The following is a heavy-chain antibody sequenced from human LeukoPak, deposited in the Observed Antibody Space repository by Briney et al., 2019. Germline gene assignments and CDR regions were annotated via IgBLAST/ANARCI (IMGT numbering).Heavy chain of an antibody. CDR3: AKSANGYSSS. CDR1: GVSIKNNY. Sequence: SETLSLTCIVSGVSIKNNYWSWMRQPPGKGLEWVGYIYYSGSANYNPSLKSRVTMSVDTSKNQFSLKLSSVTAADTAVYYCAKSANGYSSSWGQGTLVTVSS. D-gene: IGHD5-18*01. V-gene: IGHV4-59*08. CDR2: IYYSGSA. J-gene: IGHJ5*02.